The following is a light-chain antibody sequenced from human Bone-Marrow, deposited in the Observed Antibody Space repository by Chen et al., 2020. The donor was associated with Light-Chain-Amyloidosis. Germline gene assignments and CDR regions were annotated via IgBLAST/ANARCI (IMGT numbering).Light chain of an antibody. V-gene: IGKV3-20*01. CDR1: QTISSNY. CDR3: QQYGTSTLT. CDR2: GSS. Sequence: EIVLTQSPGTLSLSPGEGANLSCRASQTISSNYLTWYQQKFGQAPRLLIYGSSSRATGIPDRFTGSGSGTDFTLTINRLEPEEFAMYYCQQYGTSTLTFGGGTKVEIK. J-gene: IGKJ4*01.